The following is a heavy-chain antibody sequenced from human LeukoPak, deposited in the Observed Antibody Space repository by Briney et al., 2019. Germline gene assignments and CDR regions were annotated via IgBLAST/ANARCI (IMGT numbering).Heavy chain of an antibody. Sequence: ASVKVSCKASGYTFTSYGISWVRQARGQGLEWMGWISAYNGNRNYAQKLQGRVTMTTDTSTSTAYMELRSLRSDDTAVYYCARLPPRYCSGGSCYSVLYYGMDVWGQGTTVTVSS. J-gene: IGHJ6*02. V-gene: IGHV1-18*01. CDR2: ISAYNGNR. CDR3: ARLPPRYCSGGSCYSVLYYGMDV. CDR1: GYTFTSYG. D-gene: IGHD2-15*01.